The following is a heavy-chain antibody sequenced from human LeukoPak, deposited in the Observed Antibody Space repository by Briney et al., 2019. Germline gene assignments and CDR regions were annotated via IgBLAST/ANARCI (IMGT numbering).Heavy chain of an antibody. J-gene: IGHJ4*02. CDR1: GGTFNNYA. V-gene: IGHV1-69*13. CDR2: IIPILDTA. Sequence: ASVKVSCKASGGTFNNYAFSWVRQAPGQGLEWMGGIIPILDTAHYAQKFQGRVTITSDESTSTAYMELSSLRSEDTAVYYCARERYSYGSLPADWGQGTLVTVSS. CDR3: ARERYSYGSLPAD. D-gene: IGHD5-18*01.